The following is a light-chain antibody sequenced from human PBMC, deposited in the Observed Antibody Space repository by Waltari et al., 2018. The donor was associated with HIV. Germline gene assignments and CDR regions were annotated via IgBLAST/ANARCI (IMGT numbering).Light chain of an antibody. CDR2: VNSDGSY. CDR1: SGYPASA. V-gene: IGLV4-69*01. CDR3: QTWDTGIRV. J-gene: IGLJ3*02. Sequence: QLVLTQSASASASLGASVKLTCHLSSGYPASALPWHPQPAEKGPRYLMKVNSDGSYSRGDGIPDRFSGSSSEAERYLTISSLQSEDEADYYCQTWDTGIRVFGGGTKLTVL.